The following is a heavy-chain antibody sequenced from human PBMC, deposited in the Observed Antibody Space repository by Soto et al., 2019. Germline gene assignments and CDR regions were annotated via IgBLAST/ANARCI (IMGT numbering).Heavy chain of an antibody. J-gene: IGHJ6*02. CDR3: AHKLRYLDPMDV. CDR2: IYWNDDK. D-gene: IGHD3-9*01. Sequence: GSGPTLVHPTQTLTLTCTFSGFSLSTGGVAVGWIRQPPGKALEWLALIYWNDDKLYSPSLKTRLTVTKDTSKNQVVLTMTNVGPVDTATYYCAHKLRYLDPMDVWGQGTTVTVSS. V-gene: IGHV2-5*01. CDR1: GFSLSTGGVA.